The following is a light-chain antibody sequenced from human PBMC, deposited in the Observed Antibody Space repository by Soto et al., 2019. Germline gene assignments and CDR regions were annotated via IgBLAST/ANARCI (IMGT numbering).Light chain of an antibody. CDR1: HTASNY. CDR2: ATS. J-gene: IGKJ1*01. Sequence: DTQMAQSPSSLSASVGDRISITCRASHTASNYVNWYQQKPGKAPTLLISATSTLQSGVPSRFSGSGSGTDFTLTITSLQPEDFAIYYCQQTYTTPRTFSQGTKVAIK. CDR3: QQTYTTPRT. V-gene: IGKV1-39*01.